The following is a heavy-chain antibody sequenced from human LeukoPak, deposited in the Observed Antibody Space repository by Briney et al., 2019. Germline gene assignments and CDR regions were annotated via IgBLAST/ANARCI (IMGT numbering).Heavy chain of an antibody. Sequence: SVKVSCTASGGTFNSYAISRVRQAPGQGLEWMGGIIPIFGTANYAQKFQGRVTITADESTSTAYMELSSLRSEDTAVYYCARVPIFGVVTLNWFDPWGQGTLVTVSS. D-gene: IGHD3-3*01. CDR3: ARVPIFGVVTLNWFDP. V-gene: IGHV1-69*13. CDR1: GGTFNSYA. CDR2: IIPIFGTA. J-gene: IGHJ5*02.